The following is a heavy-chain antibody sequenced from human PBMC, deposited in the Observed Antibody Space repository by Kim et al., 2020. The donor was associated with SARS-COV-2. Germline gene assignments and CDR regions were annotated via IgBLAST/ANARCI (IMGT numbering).Heavy chain of an antibody. Sequence: SETLSLTCTVSGYSISSGYYWGWIRQPPGKGLEWIGSIYHSGSTYYNPSLKSRGTISVDTSKNQFSLKLSSVTAADTAVYYCARVDILTGYDPIDYWGQGTLVTVSS. CDR1: GYSISSGYY. CDR3: ARVDILTGYDPIDY. J-gene: IGHJ4*02. CDR2: IYHSGST. D-gene: IGHD3-9*01. V-gene: IGHV4-38-2*02.